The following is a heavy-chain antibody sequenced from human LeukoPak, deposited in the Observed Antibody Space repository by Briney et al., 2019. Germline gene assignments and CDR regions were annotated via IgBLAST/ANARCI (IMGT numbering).Heavy chain of an antibody. D-gene: IGHD5-18*01. CDR1: GYSISSGYY. CDR2: IYHSGST. CDR3: ARAREGYSYGF. Sequence: SETLSLTCTVSGYSISSGYYWGWIRQPPGKGLEWIGSIYHSGSTYYNPSLKSRVTISVDTSKNQFSLKLSSVTAADTAAYYCARAREGYSYGFWGQGTLVTVSS. J-gene: IGHJ4*02. V-gene: IGHV4-38-2*02.